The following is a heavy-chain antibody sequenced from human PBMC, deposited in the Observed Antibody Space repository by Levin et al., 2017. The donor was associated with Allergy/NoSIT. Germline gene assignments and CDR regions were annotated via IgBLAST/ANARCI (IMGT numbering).Heavy chain of an antibody. J-gene: IGHJ1*01. CDR3: ARDADYDSVGGSFRLAKYFHH. CDR2: ISYDGNIK. D-gene: IGHD3-16*02. Sequence: GGSLRLSCAASGFTFSNYAIHWVRQAPGNGLEYMAMISYDGNIKYYADSVKGRFTISRDNSKNTLYLQMHNLRTEDTAVYYCARDADYDSVGGSFRLAKYFHHWGQGSLVTVSS. CDR1: GFTFSNYA. V-gene: IGHV3-30-3*01.